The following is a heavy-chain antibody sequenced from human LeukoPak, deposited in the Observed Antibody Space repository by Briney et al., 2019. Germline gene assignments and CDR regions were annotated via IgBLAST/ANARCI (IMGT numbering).Heavy chain of an antibody. CDR2: IYYSGST. J-gene: IGHJ4*02. D-gene: IGHD3-9*01. CDR3: ARAPYYDILTGYYSYYLDY. V-gene: IGHV4-39*01. Sequence: SETLSLTCTVSGGSISSSSYYWGWIRQPPGKGLEWIGSIYYSGSTYYNPSLKSRVTISVDTSKNQFSLKLSSVTAADTAVYYCARAPYYDILTGYYSYYLDYWGQGTLVTVSS. CDR1: GGSISSSSYY.